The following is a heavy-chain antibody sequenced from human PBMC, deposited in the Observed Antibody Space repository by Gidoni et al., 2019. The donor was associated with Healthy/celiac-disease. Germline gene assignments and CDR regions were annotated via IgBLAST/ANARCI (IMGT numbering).Heavy chain of an antibody. D-gene: IGHD3-10*01. V-gene: IGHV1-18*01. CDR3: ARTRITMVQGVIGRDWFDP. J-gene: IGHJ5*02. CDR2: ISAYNGNT. Sequence: QVQLVQSGAEVKKPGASVKVSCKASGYTFTRYGISWVRQAPGQGLEWMGWISAYNGNTNNAQKLQGRVTMTTDTSTSTAYMELRSLRSDDTAVYYCARTRITMVQGVIGRDWFDPWGQGTLVTVSS. CDR1: GYTFTRYG.